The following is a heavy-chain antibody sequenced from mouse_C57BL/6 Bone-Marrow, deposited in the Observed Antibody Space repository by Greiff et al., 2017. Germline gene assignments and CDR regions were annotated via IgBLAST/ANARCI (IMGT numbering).Heavy chain of an antibody. V-gene: IGHV1-63*01. Sequence: QVQLQQSGAELVRPGASVKMSCKASGYTFTNYWIGWAKQRPGHGLEWIGDIYPGGGYTNYNEKFKGKATLTADKSSSTAYMQFSSLTSEDSAIYYCARIYYGSPYFDVWGTGTTVTVSS. J-gene: IGHJ1*03. CDR2: IYPGGGYT. D-gene: IGHD1-1*01. CDR3: ARIYYGSPYFDV. CDR1: GYTFTNYW.